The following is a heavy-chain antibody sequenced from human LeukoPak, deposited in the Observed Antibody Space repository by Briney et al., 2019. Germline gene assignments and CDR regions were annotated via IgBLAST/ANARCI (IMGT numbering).Heavy chain of an antibody. CDR1: GFTFSRYA. V-gene: IGHV3-23*01. CDR2: ISGSGGST. D-gene: IGHD3-9*01. Sequence: GGSLRLSCVASGFTFSRYAMNWVRQAPGKGLEWVSVISGSGGSTYYADSVKGRFTISRDNSKNTLYLQMNSLRAEDTAVYYCAKEGLRYFDWLLMDWFDPWGQGTLVIVSS. J-gene: IGHJ5*02. CDR3: AKEGLRYFDWLLMDWFDP.